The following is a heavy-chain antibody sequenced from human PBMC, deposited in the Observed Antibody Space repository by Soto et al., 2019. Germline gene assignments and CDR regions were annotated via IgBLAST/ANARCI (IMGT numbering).Heavy chain of an antibody. CDR1: GFTFSSYA. V-gene: IGHV3-23*01. CDR3: AKAYCSGGSCYSISRYYMDV. Sequence: PGGSLRLSCAASGFTFSSYAMSWVRQAPGKGLEWVSAISGSGGSTYYADSVKGRFTISRDNSKNTLYLQMNSLRAEDTAVYYCAKAYCSGGSCYSISRYYMDVWGKGTTVTVSS. D-gene: IGHD2-15*01. J-gene: IGHJ6*03. CDR2: ISGSGGST.